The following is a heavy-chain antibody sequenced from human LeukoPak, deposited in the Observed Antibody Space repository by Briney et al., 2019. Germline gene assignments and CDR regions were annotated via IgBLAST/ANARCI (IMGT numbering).Heavy chain of an antibody. Sequence: ASVKVSCKVSGYTFTELSMHWVRQAPGKGLEWMGRFDSEDGETNYAQKVQGRVTMTEDTSTDTAYMELNSLRSDDTAVYYCAGDPQRCSGGNCYRFDYWGPGTLVTVSS. V-gene: IGHV1-24*01. CDR3: AGDPQRCSGGNCYRFDY. D-gene: IGHD2-15*01. J-gene: IGHJ4*02. CDR2: FDSEDGET. CDR1: GYTFTELS.